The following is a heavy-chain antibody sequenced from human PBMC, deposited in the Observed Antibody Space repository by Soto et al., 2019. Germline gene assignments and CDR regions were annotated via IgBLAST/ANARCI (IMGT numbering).Heavy chain of an antibody. CDR2: INPKSGGT. CDR1: GYSFTDYH. D-gene: IGHD2-8*01. J-gene: IGHJ6*02. Sequence: GASVKVSCKASGYSFTDYHIHWVRQAPGQGLEWLGRINPKSGGTSTAQKFQGGVTMTTDTSISTASTELTRLTSDDTAIYYCARGDSTDCSNGVCSFFYNHDMDVWGQGTTVTVSS. V-gene: IGHV1-2*06. CDR3: ARGDSTDCSNGVCSFFYNHDMDV.